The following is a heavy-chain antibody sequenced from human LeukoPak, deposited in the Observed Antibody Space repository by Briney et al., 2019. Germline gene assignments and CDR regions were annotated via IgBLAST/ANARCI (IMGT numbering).Heavy chain of an antibody. CDR2: ISGSGGST. Sequence: GGSLRLSCAASGFTFSSYAMSWVRQAPGKGLEWVSAISGSGGSTYYADSVKGRFTISRDNSKNTLYLQMNSLRAEGTAVYYCAKDSMYYDFWSGYSYWGQGTLVTVSS. J-gene: IGHJ4*02. D-gene: IGHD3-3*01. CDR1: GFTFSSYA. V-gene: IGHV3-23*01. CDR3: AKDSMYYDFWSGYSY.